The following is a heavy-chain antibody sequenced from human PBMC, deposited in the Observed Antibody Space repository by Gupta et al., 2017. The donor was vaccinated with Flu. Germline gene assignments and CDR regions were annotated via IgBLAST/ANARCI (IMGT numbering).Heavy chain of an antibody. CDR2: ISGSGAST. D-gene: IGHD3-3*01. Sequence: EVQLLESGGGLVQPGGSLRLSCAASEFIFSSYAMTWFRQAPGRGLEWVSGISGSGASTYYADSVKGRCTISRDNSENTLYLQMNSLRAEDTDIYYCAKDIEMYEFGSGYYGWFDPWGQGTLVTVSS. CDR1: EFIFSSYA. V-gene: IGHV3-23*01. CDR3: AKDIEMYEFGSGYYGWFDP. J-gene: IGHJ5*02.